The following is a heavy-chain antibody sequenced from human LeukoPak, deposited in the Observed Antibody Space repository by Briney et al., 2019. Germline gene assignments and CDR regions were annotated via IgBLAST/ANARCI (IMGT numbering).Heavy chain of an antibody. Sequence: PGGSLRLSCAASGFTFSSYSMNWVRQAPGKGLEWVSSISSSSSYIYYAESVKGRFTISRDNAKNSLYLQMNSLRAEDTAVYYCARDARRVLRYFDWPLGDYYYYYMDVWGKGTTVTVSS. J-gene: IGHJ6*03. D-gene: IGHD3-9*01. CDR3: ARDARRVLRYFDWPLGDYYYYYMDV. CDR2: ISSSSSYI. CDR1: GFTFSSYS. V-gene: IGHV3-21*01.